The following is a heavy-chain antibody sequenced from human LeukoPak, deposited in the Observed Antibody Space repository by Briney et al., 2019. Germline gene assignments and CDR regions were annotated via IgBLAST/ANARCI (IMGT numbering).Heavy chain of an antibody. D-gene: IGHD2-2*01. CDR3: ARLTRLAPVGTTYYHSLDV. CDR1: GGSISGHY. V-gene: IGHV4-59*08. Sequence: PSETLSLTCTVSGGSISGHYWGWIRQPPGKGLEWIGHIYYTGVINYDPSLKSRVTMLVDTSKNQFSLKVTSVTAADTAVYYCARLTRLAPVGTTYYHSLDVWGQGSTVTVSS. CDR2: IYYTGVI. J-gene: IGHJ6*02.